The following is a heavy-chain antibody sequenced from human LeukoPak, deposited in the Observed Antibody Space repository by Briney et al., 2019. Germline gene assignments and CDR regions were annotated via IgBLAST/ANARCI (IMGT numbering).Heavy chain of an antibody. J-gene: IGHJ4*02. CDR1: AGSISGTSYY. Sequence: SETLSLTCTVSAGSISGTSYYWGWIRQPPGKGLEWIGSIYYSGSTYYNPSLKSRVTISVDTSKNQFSLKLSSVTAADTAVYYCARNSSMTTVTFDYWGQGTLVIVSS. CDR3: ARNSSMTTVTFDY. CDR2: IYYSGST. V-gene: IGHV4-39*01. D-gene: IGHD4-17*01.